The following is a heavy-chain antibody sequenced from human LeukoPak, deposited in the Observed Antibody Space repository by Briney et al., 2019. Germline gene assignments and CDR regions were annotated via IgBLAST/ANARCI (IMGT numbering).Heavy chain of an antibody. Sequence: PSETLSLTCTVSGGSIGSYYWSWIRQPAGKGLEWIGRIYTSGSTNYNPFLKSRVTMSVDTSKNQFSLKLSSATAADTAVYYCARAKWFGELFLDYWGQGTLVTVSS. V-gene: IGHV4-4*07. J-gene: IGHJ4*02. CDR1: GGSIGSYY. CDR3: ARAKWFGELFLDY. CDR2: IYTSGST. D-gene: IGHD3-10*01.